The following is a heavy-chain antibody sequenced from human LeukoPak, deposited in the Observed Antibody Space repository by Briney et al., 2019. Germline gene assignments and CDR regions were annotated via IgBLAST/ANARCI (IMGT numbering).Heavy chain of an antibody. CDR3: AEGGRQLLGVDY. J-gene: IGHJ4*02. D-gene: IGHD5-18*01. CDR2: ISYDGSNK. V-gene: IGHV3-30-3*02. Sequence: GGSLRLSCAASGFTFSSYAMSWVRQAPGKGLEWVAVISYDGSNKYYADSVKGRFTISRDNSKNTLYLQMNSLRAEDTAVYYCAEGGRQLLGVDYWGQGTLVTVSS. CDR1: GFTFSSYA.